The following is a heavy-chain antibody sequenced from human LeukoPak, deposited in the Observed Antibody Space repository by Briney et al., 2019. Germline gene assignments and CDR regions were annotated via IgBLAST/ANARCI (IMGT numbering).Heavy chain of an antibody. CDR3: ARYSSGSCYDY. CDR1: GFTFTTYA. D-gene: IGHD6-13*01. V-gene: IGHV3-64*01. J-gene: IGHJ4*02. Sequence: PGGSLRLSCAASGFTFTTYAIHWVRQAPGRGLEYVSAISTDGGGTYYANSVKGRFTISRDNSKNTLYLQMGSLRVGDMAVYYCARYSSGSCYDYWGQGTLVTVSS. CDR2: ISTDGGGT.